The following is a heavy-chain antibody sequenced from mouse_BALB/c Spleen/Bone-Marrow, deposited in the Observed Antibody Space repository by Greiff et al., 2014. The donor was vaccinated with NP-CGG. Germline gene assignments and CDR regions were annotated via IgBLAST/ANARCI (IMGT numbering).Heavy chain of an antibody. CDR2: ISDGGNYS. J-gene: IGHJ4*01. CDR1: GFTFSDYY. Sequence: EVKLMESGGGLVKPGGSLKLSCAASGFTFSDYYIYWLRQTPEKRLEWVATISDGGNYSYYPDSVGGRFTISRDNAKNNLYLQMSSLKSEDTAMYYCARSRMRYGAMDYWGQGTSVTVFS. V-gene: IGHV5-4*02. CDR3: ARSRMRYGAMDY. D-gene: IGHD2-10*02.